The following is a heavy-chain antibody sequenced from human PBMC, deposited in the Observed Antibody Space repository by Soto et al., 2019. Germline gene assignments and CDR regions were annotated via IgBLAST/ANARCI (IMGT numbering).Heavy chain of an antibody. CDR1: GFPFSAYG. CDR2: ISGNSDTS. Sequence: EVQLLESGGHLVQPGGSLRLSCEGTGFPFSAYGMSWVRQAPGKGLEWVSSISGNSDTSYYADSVKGRFTISRDNSENTLYLHMYNLRPDDTAVYYCAKDQRPRHPHDEGYESWGQGTLVTVSS. V-gene: IGHV3-23*01. CDR3: AKDQRPRHPHDEGYES. J-gene: IGHJ5*02. D-gene: IGHD2-15*01.